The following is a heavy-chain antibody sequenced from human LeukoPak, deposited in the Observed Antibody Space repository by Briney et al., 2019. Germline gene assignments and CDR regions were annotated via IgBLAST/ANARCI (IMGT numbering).Heavy chain of an antibody. V-gene: IGHV5-51*01. Sequence: GESLKISRKGSGYSLTSYWLGWVRQMPGEGLELMGIIYPGDSDTRYRPSFQGQVTISADKSISTAYPQRSSLKASDTAMYYCARHNYDILTGYPPVGGWFDPWGQGTLVTVSS. CDR1: GYSLTSYW. D-gene: IGHD3-9*01. J-gene: IGHJ5*02. CDR3: ARHNYDILTGYPPVGGWFDP. CDR2: IYPGDSDT.